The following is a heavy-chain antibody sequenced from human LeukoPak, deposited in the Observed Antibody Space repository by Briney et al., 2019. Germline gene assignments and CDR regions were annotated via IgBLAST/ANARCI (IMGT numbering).Heavy chain of an antibody. Sequence: ASVKVSCKASGYTFSSSGINWVRQAPGQGLEWMGWISAYNGNTNYAQKLQGRVTMTTDKSTSTAYMELRSLRSDDTAVYYCAREHYSNYLFDYWGQGTLVTVSS. CDR1: GYTFSSSG. V-gene: IGHV1-18*01. CDR3: AREHYSNYLFDY. D-gene: IGHD4-11*01. CDR2: ISAYNGNT. J-gene: IGHJ4*02.